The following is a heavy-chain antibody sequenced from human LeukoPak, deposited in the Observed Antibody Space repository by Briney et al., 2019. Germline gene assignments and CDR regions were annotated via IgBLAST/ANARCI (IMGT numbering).Heavy chain of an antibody. D-gene: IGHD3-10*01. CDR3: ARVGGFTILRGAGNNWFDP. J-gene: IGHJ5*02. Sequence: SETLSLTCTVPGGSISRSSYYWGWIRQPPGKGLEWIGSMYYSGSTYYNPSLKSRVVISVDTSKNQFSLKLRSVTAADTAVYYCARVGGFTILRGAGNNWFDPWGQGTLVTVSS. V-gene: IGHV4-39*07. CDR2: MYYSGST. CDR1: GGSISRSSYY.